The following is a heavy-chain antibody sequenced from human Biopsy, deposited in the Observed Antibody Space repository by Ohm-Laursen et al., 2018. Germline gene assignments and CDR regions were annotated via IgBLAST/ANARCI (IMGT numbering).Heavy chain of an antibody. CDR2: INQAGTT. D-gene: IGHD3-3*01. Sequence: SETLSLTCAVFGKTFSDYQWSWIRQPPGKGLEWIGQINQAGTTNYNPSLKSRVSISADASKYEFSLRLTSVTAADTAVYFCAREDEGLLRALDLWGQGTMVTVSS. CDR3: AREDEGLLRALDL. V-gene: IGHV4-34*01. J-gene: IGHJ3*01. CDR1: GKTFSDYQ.